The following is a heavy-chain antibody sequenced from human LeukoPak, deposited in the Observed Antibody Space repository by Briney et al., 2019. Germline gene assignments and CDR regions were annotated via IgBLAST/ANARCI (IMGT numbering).Heavy chain of an antibody. Sequence: SETLSLTCTVSGASISTYYWSWIRQPPGKGLEWIGFMSHRGNTNYNPSLKSRITISADTSKNQLSLKLSSVTAADTAIYYCARATTSAAAVPDYWGQGTLVTVSS. D-gene: IGHD6-13*01. CDR2: MSHRGNT. CDR1: GASISTYY. V-gene: IGHV4-59*01. CDR3: ARATTSAAAVPDY. J-gene: IGHJ4*02.